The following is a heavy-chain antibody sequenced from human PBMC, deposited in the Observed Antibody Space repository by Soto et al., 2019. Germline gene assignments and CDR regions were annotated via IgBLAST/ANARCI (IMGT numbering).Heavy chain of an antibody. CDR1: GDSISTVDYF. J-gene: IGHJ5*01. V-gene: IGHV4-30-4*01. CDR3: ARGRYCLTGRCLPNWFDS. Sequence: SETLSLTCSVSGDSISTVDYFWAWIRQPPGQALEYIGYIYKSATTYYNPSFESRVAISLDTSKSQFSLNVTSVTAADTAVYFCARGRYCLTGRCLPNWFDSWGQGTLVTVSS. CDR2: IYKSATT. D-gene: IGHD2-15*01.